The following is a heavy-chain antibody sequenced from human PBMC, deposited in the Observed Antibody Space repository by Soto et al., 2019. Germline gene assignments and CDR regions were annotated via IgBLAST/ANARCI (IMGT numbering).Heavy chain of an antibody. V-gene: IGHV4-34*01. D-gene: IGHD3-3*01. J-gene: IGHJ6*03. CDR2: INHSGST. CDR3: ARGLEFGYYYYYMDV. Sequence: SETLSLTCAVYGGSFSGYYWSWIRQPPGKGLEWIGEINHSGSTNYNPPLKSRVTISVDTSKNQFSLKLSSVTAADTAVYYCARGLEFGYYYYYMDVWGKGTTVTVSS. CDR1: GGSFSGYY.